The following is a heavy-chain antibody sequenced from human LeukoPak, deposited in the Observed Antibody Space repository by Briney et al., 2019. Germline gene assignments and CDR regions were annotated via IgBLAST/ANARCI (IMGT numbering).Heavy chain of an antibody. Sequence: SQTLSLTCAVSGGSISSGGYSWSWIRQPPGKGLEWIGYIYYSGSTYYNPSLKSRVTISLDRSKNQFSLKLSSVTAADTAVYYCAELGITMIGGVWGKGTTVTISS. CDR3: AELGITMIGGV. J-gene: IGHJ6*04. CDR2: IYYSGST. V-gene: IGHV4-30-4*07. D-gene: IGHD3-10*02. CDR1: GGSISSGGYS.